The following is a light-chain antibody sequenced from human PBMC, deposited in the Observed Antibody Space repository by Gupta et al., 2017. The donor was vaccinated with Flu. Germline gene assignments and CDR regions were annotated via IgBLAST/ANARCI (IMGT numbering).Light chain of an antibody. J-gene: IGKJ3*01. CDR3: QQYGSSFT. CDR1: QSVSSSY. CDR2: GAS. Sequence: PGTLSLSPGERATLSCRASQSVSSSYLAWYQQKPGQAPRLLIYGASSRATGIPDRFSGSGSGTDFTLTISRLEPEDFAVYYCQQYGSSFTFGPGTKVDIK. V-gene: IGKV3-20*01.